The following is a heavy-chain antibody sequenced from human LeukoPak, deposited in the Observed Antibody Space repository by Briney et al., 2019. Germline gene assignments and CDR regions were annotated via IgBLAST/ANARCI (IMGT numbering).Heavy chain of an antibody. CDR1: GGTFSSYA. CDR3: ASSPDSSGYYDHGEAFDI. CDR2: IIPIFGTA. Sequence: SVKVSCKASGGTFSSYAISWVRQAPGQGLEWMGGIIPIFGTANYAQKFQGRVTITTDESTSTAYMELSSLRSEDTAVYYCASSPDSSGYYDHGEAFDIWGQGTMVTVSS. J-gene: IGHJ3*02. V-gene: IGHV1-69*05. D-gene: IGHD3-22*01.